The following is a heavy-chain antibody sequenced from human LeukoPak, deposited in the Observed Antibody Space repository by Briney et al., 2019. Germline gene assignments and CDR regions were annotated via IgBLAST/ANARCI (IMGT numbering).Heavy chain of an antibody. J-gene: IGHJ6*02. Sequence: PSETLSLTCTVSGGSISSGGYYWSWIRQHPGKGLEWIGYIYYSGSTYYNPSLKSRVTISVDTSKNQFSLKLSSVTAADTAVYYCARLSPFYYYYGMDVWGQGTTVTVSS. CDR2: IYYSGST. V-gene: IGHV4-31*03. CDR1: GGSISSGGYY. D-gene: IGHD2/OR15-2a*01. CDR3: ARLSPFYYYYGMDV.